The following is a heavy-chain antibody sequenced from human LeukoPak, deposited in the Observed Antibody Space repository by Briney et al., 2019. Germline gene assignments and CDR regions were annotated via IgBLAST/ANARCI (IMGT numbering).Heavy chain of an antibody. Sequence: GGSLRLSCAASGFTFSNAWMSWVRQAPGKGLEWVGRIKSKTDGGTTDYAAPVKGRFTISRDDSKNTLYLQMNSLKTEDTAVYYCTTDHPKWLFADWFDPWGQGTLVTVSS. V-gene: IGHV3-15*01. CDR2: IKSKTDGGTT. J-gene: IGHJ5*02. CDR3: TTDHPKWLFADWFDP. D-gene: IGHD3-22*01. CDR1: GFTFSNAW.